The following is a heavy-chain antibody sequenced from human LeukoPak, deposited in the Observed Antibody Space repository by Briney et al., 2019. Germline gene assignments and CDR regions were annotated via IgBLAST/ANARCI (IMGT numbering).Heavy chain of an antibody. CDR3: AKGAPMVRGVDY. J-gene: IGHJ4*02. V-gene: IGHV3-21*01. D-gene: IGHD3-10*01. CDR1: GFTFSSYS. CDR2: ISSSSSYI. Sequence: WGSLRLSCAASGFTFSSYSMNWVGQAPGKGLEWVSSISSSSSYIYYADSVKGRFTISRDNSKNTLYLQMNSLRAEDTAVYYCAKGAPMVRGVDYWGQGTLVTVSS.